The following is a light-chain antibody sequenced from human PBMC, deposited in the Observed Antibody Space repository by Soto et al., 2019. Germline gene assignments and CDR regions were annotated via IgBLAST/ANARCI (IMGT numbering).Light chain of an antibody. J-gene: IGLJ1*01. CDR3: NSFTTSSTYV. CDR2: EVN. Sequence: QSVLTQPASVSGSPGQSITISCTGTSSDIGSYNRVSWYQQPPGTAPKLIIYEVNNRPSGVPDRFSGSKSGNTASLTISGLQAEDEADYYCNSFTTSSTYVVGTGTKVTGL. CDR1: SSDIGSYNR. V-gene: IGLV2-18*02.